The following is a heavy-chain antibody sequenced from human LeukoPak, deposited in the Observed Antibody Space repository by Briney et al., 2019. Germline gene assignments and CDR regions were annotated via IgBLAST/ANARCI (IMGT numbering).Heavy chain of an antibody. J-gene: IGHJ2*01. Sequence: SETLSLTCTLSGGSISQYYWSWIRQPPGKGPEWIGYVYRSGNTNYNPSLKSRVTISVDTSKNHFSLNLTSVTAADTAVYYCARVKGFAYSFFDLWGRGTLVTVSS. V-gene: IGHV4-59*01. CDR3: ARVKGFAYSFFDL. CDR1: GGSISQYY. CDR2: VYRSGNT.